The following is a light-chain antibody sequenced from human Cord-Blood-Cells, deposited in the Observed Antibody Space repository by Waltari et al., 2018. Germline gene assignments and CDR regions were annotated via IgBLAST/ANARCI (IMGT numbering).Light chain of an antibody. J-gene: IGLJ1*01. V-gene: IGLV2-14*01. CDR1: SSDVGGYNY. Sequence: QSALTQPASVSGSPGPSITIPCPRTSSDVGGYNYVSWYQQHPGKAPKLMIYEVSNRPSGVSNRFSGSKSGNTASLTISGLQAEDEADYYCSSYTSSSTLYVFGTGTKVTVL. CDR2: EVS. CDR3: SSYTSSSTLYV.